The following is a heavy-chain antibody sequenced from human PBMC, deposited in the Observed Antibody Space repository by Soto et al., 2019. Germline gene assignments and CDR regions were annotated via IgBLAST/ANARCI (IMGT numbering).Heavy chain of an antibody. CDR2: INAGSGNT. J-gene: IGHJ6*02. CDR1: GYTLSTYA. V-gene: IGHV1-3*01. D-gene: IGHD3-10*01. Sequence: QVQLVQSGAEVKKPGASVKVSCKASGYTLSTYAMHWVRQAPGQRPEWMGWINAGSGNTKYSHKFQDRVSIIRDTSATTAYTEMRRLRSEDTAVYYCARGPDRITMVRGIIIHYYGMDVWGQGTAVTVSS. CDR3: ARGPDRITMVRGIIIHYYGMDV.